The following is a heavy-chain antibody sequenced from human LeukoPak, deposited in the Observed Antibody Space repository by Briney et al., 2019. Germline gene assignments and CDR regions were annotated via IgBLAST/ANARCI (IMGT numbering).Heavy chain of an antibody. Sequence: GGPLRPSCAASGFTFSSYGMHWVRQAPGKGLGWAAVISYDGSNKYYADSVKGRFTISRDNSKNTPYLQMNSLRAEDTAVYYCAKDLGGWYFDLWGRGTLVTVSS. V-gene: IGHV3-30*18. CDR2: ISYDGSNK. D-gene: IGHD1-26*01. CDR1: GFTFSSYG. CDR3: AKDLGGWYFDL. J-gene: IGHJ2*01.